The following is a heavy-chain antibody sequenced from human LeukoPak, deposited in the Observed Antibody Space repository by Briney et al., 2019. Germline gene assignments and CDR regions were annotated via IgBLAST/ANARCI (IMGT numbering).Heavy chain of an antibody. Sequence: SETLSLTCTVSGGSISSYYWSWIRQPPGKGLEWIGYIYYSGSTNYNPSLKSRVTISVDTSKNQFSLKLSSVTAADTAVYYCARGGQWLDSRPIDYWGQGTLVTVSS. CDR1: GGSISSYY. D-gene: IGHD6-19*01. CDR3: ARGGQWLDSRPIDY. V-gene: IGHV4-59*01. CDR2: IYYSGST. J-gene: IGHJ4*02.